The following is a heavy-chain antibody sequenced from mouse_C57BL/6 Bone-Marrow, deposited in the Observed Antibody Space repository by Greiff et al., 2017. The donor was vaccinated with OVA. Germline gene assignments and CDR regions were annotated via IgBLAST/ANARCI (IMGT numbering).Heavy chain of an antibody. CDR1: GYTFTSYW. Sequence: VKLQQPGAELVRPGSSVKLSCKASGYTFTSYWMHWVKQRPIQGLEWIGNIDPSDSETHYNQKFKDKATLTVDKSSSTAYMQLSSLTSEDSAVYYCARRRLRQGAWFAYWGQGTLVTVSA. CDR3: ARRRLRQGAWFAY. J-gene: IGHJ3*01. V-gene: IGHV1-52*01. CDR2: IDPSDSET. D-gene: IGHD2-4*01.